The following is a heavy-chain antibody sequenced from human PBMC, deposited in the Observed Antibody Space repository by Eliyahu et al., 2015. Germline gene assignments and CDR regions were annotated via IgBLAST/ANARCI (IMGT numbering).Heavy chain of an antibody. J-gene: IGHJ3*02. Sequence: EVQMLESGGGLVQPGGSLRVSCTASGFTFKNYAMNWVRQAPGKGLEWASHIGGAGGMSFYADSVKGRFTVSRDDSRNTLYLQMNDLRVEDTAVYFCAKDHFAANSIFDAFDIWGQGAVVTVSS. CDR3: AKDHFAANSIFDAFDI. CDR1: GFTFKNYA. D-gene: IGHD4/OR15-4a*01. V-gene: IGHV3-23*01. CDR2: IGGAGGMS.